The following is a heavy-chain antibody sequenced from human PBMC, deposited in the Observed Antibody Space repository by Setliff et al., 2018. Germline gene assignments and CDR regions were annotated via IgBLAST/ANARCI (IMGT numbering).Heavy chain of an antibody. D-gene: IGHD5-18*01. CDR1: GGSISSGSYY. CDR3: ARGRIQLWKYYFDY. V-gene: IGHV4-61*02. Sequence: PSETLSLTCTVSGGSISSGSYYWSWIRQPAGKGLEWIGRIYTSGSTNYNPSLKSRVTISVDTSKKQFSLKLSSVTAADTAVYYCARGRIQLWKYYFDYWGQGTLVTVSS. CDR2: IYTSGST. J-gene: IGHJ4*02.